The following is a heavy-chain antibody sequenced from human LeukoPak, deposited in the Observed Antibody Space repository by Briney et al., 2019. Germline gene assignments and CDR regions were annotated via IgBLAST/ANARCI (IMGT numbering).Heavy chain of an antibody. CDR3: ARVNERWLAPPFDY. Sequence: GGSLRLSCAASGFTFSSYWMSWVRQAPGKGLEWVANIKQDGSEKYYVDSVKGRFTISRDNAKNSLYLQMNSLRAEDTAVYYCARVNERWLAPPFDYWGQGTLVTVSS. D-gene: IGHD6-19*01. CDR2: IKQDGSEK. J-gene: IGHJ4*02. CDR1: GFTFSSYW. V-gene: IGHV3-7*01.